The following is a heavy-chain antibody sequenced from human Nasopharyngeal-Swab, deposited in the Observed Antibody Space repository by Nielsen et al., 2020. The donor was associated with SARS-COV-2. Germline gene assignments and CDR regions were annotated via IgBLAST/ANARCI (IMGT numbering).Heavy chain of an antibody. J-gene: IGHJ3*02. CDR3: ATSIVVVPAAISPDAFDI. CDR2: IYYSGST. D-gene: IGHD2-2*02. Sequence: SEMSLTCTVSGGSISSYYWSWIRQPPGKGLEWIGYIYYSGSTNFNPSLKSRVTISVDTSKNQFSLRLSSVTAADTAVYYCATSIVVVPAAISPDAFDIWGQGTMVTVSS. CDR1: GGSISSYY. V-gene: IGHV4-59*08.